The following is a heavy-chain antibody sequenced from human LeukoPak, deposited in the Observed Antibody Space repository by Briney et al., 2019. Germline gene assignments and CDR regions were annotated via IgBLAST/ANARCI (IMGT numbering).Heavy chain of an antibody. CDR2: IYYSGST. CDR1: GGSISSSSYY. V-gene: IGHV4-39*07. D-gene: IGHD6-13*01. Sequence: PSETLSLTCTVSGGSISSSSYYWGWIRQPPGKGLEWIGSIYYSGSTYYNPSLKSRVTISVDTSKNQFSLKLSSVTAADTAVYYCARDSSSFLAWGYFDYWGQGTLVTVSS. CDR3: ARDSSSFLAWGYFDY. J-gene: IGHJ4*02.